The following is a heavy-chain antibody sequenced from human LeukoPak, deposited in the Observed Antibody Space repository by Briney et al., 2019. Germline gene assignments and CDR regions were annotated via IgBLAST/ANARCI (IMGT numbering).Heavy chain of an antibody. J-gene: IGHJ6*02. V-gene: IGHV4-59*01. CDR3: ARGRSNYYGMDV. CDR2: IYYNGNT. D-gene: IGHD1-26*01. CDR1: DGSINSYY. Sequence: SETLSLTCSVSDGSINSYYWNWIRRPPGKGLEWIGYIYYNGNTNYSPSLKSRVTMSVDTSKNLFSLKVSSVTAADTAVYYCARGRSNYYGMDVWGQGTTVTASS.